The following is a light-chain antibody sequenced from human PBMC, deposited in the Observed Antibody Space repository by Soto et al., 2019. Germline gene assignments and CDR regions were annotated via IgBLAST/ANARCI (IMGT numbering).Light chain of an antibody. V-gene: IGKV1-39*01. Sequence: DIEMTQSPSSLSANVGDRVTITCRASQSINSYLNWYKQKPGKAPRLLIYAVSNLQSGVLSRFSGSGSGTDFTLTISSLQPEDFATYYCQQNYITPLAFGPGTKVDIK. CDR3: QQNYITPLA. J-gene: IGKJ3*01. CDR2: AVS. CDR1: QSINSY.